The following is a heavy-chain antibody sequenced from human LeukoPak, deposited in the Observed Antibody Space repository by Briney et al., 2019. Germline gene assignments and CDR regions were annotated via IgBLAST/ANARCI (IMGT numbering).Heavy chain of an antibody. CDR1: GFTFSSYS. J-gene: IGHJ4*02. V-gene: IGHV3-21*01. CDR2: ISSSSSYI. Sequence: GGSLRLSCAASGFTFSSYSMNWVRQAPGKGLEWVSFISSSSSYIYYADSVKGRFTISRDNAKNSLYLQMNSLRAEDTAVYYCARDIGVGYSSGWSLGYWGQGTPVTVSS. D-gene: IGHD6-19*01. CDR3: ARDIGVGYSSGWSLGY.